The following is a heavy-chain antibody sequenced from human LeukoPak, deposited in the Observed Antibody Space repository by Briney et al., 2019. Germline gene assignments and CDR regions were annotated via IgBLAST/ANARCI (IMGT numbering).Heavy chain of an antibody. CDR3: ARKGRRVWSFDF. J-gene: IGHJ4*02. Sequence: GGSLRLSCAASGFTFSGYSLTWVRQAPGKGLEWVSSISNTGSYTYYLDSVKGRFTISRDNAKNSLYLQMNSLRAEDTAVYYCARKGRRVWSFDFWGQGTLATVSS. D-gene: IGHD3-3*01. V-gene: IGHV3-21*04. CDR1: GFTFSGYS. CDR2: ISNTGSYT.